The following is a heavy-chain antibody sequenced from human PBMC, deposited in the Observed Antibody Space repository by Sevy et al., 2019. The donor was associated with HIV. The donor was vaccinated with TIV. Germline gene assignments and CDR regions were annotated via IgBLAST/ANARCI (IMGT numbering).Heavy chain of an antibody. D-gene: IGHD5-18*01. CDR1: GFPFSDAW. Sequence: GGSLRLSCAASGFPFSDAWMTWVRQAPGKGLEWVGHVKSALSGGTPGATDYAAPVKDRFTISRDDSRDTVYLQMNSLIIEDTAVYYCTTEGHTYGYHSLDLWGQGTMVTVSS. CDR2: VKSALSGGTPGAT. CDR3: TTEGHTYGYHSLDL. J-gene: IGHJ3*01. V-gene: IGHV3-15*01.